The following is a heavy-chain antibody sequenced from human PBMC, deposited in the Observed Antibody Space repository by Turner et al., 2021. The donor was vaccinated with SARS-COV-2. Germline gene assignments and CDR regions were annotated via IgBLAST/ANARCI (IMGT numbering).Heavy chain of an antibody. CDR2: IYYSGST. V-gene: IGHV4-39*01. CDR1: GGSISSSSYY. Sequence: QLQLQESGPGLVKPSETLSLTCTVSGGSISSSSYYWGWIRQPPGKGLEWIGSIYYSGSTYYNPSLKSRVTMSVDTSKNQFSLKLSSVTAADTAVYYCASRSPTFGVPIRFGGWFDPWGQGTLVTVSS. J-gene: IGHJ5*02. D-gene: IGHD3-3*01. CDR3: ASRSPTFGVPIRFGGWFDP.